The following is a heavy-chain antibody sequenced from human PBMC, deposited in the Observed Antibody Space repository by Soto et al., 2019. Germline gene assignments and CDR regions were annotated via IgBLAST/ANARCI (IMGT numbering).Heavy chain of an antibody. CDR2: ISGSGSST. V-gene: IGHV3-23*01. CDR1: GLTFSSYA. CDR3: AKDMSDLGDSFYY. J-gene: IGHJ4*02. Sequence: EVQLLESGGGLVQPGGSLRLSCAASGLTFSSYAMAWVRQAPGKGLVWVSAISGSGSSTYYTDAVRGRFTISRDNSKNTLFMQMNSLRAEETAVYYCAKDMSDLGDSFYYWGQGTLVTVSS. D-gene: IGHD2-21*02.